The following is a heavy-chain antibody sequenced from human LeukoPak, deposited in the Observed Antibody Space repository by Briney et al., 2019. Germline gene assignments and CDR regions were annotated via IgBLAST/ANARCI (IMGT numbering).Heavy chain of an antibody. Sequence: PSETLSLTCTVSGGSISSSSYYWGWIRQPPGKGLEWIGSIYYSGSTYYNPSLKSRVTISVDTSKNQFSLKLSSVTAADTAVYYCARRTIFGVVYFDYWGQGTLVTVSS. V-gene: IGHV4-39*01. CDR2: IYYSGST. D-gene: IGHD3-3*01. CDR1: GGSISSSSYY. J-gene: IGHJ4*02. CDR3: ARRTIFGVVYFDY.